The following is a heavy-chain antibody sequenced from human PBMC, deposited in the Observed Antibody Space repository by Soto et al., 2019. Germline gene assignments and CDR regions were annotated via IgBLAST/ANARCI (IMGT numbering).Heavy chain of an antibody. CDR2: IYYSGST. D-gene: IGHD3-10*01. V-gene: IGHV4-30-4*01. CDR3: AREAAVLLWFGTYRYFDY. Sequence: PSETLSLTCTVSGGSISSGDYYLSWIRQPPGKGLEWIGYIYYSGSTYYNPSLKSRVTISVDTSKNQFSLKLSSVTAADTAVYYCAREAAVLLWFGTYRYFDYWGQGTLVTVSS. CDR1: GGSISSGDYY. J-gene: IGHJ4*02.